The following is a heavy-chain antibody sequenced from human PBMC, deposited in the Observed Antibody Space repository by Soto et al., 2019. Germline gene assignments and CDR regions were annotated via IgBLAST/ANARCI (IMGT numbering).Heavy chain of an antibody. CDR1: GGTNSKHI. D-gene: IGHD5-12*01. CDR2: IIPMLAIT. Sequence: SVKVDCKASGGTNSKHIISWGRKKNGQGPEWMGRIIPMLAITNYAQKFQGRVTITADKSTTTAYMEVSSLRPEDTAMYYCVRDSPIGSAFSGHDDIDSWGQGTLVTVSS. V-gene: IGHV1-69*04. J-gene: IGHJ4*02. CDR3: VRDSPIGSAFSGHDDIDS.